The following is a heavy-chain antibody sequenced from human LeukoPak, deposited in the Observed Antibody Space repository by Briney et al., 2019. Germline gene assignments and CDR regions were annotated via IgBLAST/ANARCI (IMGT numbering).Heavy chain of an antibody. D-gene: IGHD2-15*01. CDR3: ARPHSEPTLDAFDI. CDR2: ISAYNGNT. J-gene: IGHJ3*02. Sequence: ASVKVSCKASGYTFTSYGISWVRQAPGQGLEWMGWISAYNGNTNYAQKLQGRVTMTTDTSTSTAYMELRSLRSEDTAVYYCARPHSEPTLDAFDIWGQGTMVTVSS. CDR1: GYTFTSYG. V-gene: IGHV1-18*01.